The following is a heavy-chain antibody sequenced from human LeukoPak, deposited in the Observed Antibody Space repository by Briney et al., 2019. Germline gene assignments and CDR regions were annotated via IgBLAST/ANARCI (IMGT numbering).Heavy chain of an antibody. CDR2: IKQDGSEK. J-gene: IGHJ4*02. V-gene: IGHV3-7*01. Sequence: GGSRRLSCPAPGFPFGSYWLNWFGQAPGKGRGWWPNIKQDGSEKFYVDSVKGRFTISRDNAENSLYLQMNSLRAEDTAVYYCARGGRDSSGYLQRWPDYWGQGTLVTVSS. CDR1: GFPFGSYW. CDR3: ARGGRDSSGYLQRWPDY. D-gene: IGHD3-22*01.